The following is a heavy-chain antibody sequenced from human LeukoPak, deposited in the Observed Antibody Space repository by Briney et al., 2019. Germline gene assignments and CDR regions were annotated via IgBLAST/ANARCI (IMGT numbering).Heavy chain of an antibody. CDR1: GFTFSSYG. V-gene: IGHV3-30*03. Sequence: GGSLRLSCAASGFTFSSYGMHWVRQAPGKGLEWVAVISYDGSNKYYADSVKGRFTISRDNSKNTLYLQMNSLRAEDTAVYYCAILTTRRSAPIYWGQGTLATVSS. CDR3: AILTTRRSAPIY. CDR2: ISYDGSNK. J-gene: IGHJ4*02. D-gene: IGHD4-11*01.